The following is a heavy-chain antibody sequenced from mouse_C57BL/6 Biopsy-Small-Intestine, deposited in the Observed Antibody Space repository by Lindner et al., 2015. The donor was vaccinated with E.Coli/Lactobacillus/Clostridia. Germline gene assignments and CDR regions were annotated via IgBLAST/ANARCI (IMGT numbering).Heavy chain of an antibody. D-gene: IGHD2-3*01. CDR2: IDPENGDT. V-gene: IGHV14-4*01. CDR3: TTRWLLRPDY. J-gene: IGHJ2*01. CDR1: GFNIKDDY. Sequence: VQLQESGAELVRPGETSVKLSCTASGFNIKDDYMHWVKQRPEQGLEWIGWIDPENGDTEYASKFQGKATITADTSSNTAYLQLSSLTSEDTAVYYCTTRWLLRPDYWGQGTTLTVSS.